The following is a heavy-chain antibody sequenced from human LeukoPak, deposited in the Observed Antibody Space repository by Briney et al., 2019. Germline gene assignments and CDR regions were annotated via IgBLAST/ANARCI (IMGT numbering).Heavy chain of an antibody. Sequence: GGSLRLSCAASGFTFSSYDMHWVRQAPGKGLEWVSAIGTAGDTYYPGSVKGRFTISRENAKNSLYLQMNSLRAGDTAVYYCAREKVVPAGVNYYYYGMDVWGGGPTVTVSS. CDR3: AREKVVPAGVNYYYYGMDV. D-gene: IGHD2-2*01. CDR1: GFTFSSYD. V-gene: IGHV3-13*04. CDR2: IGTAGDT. J-gene: IGHJ6*01.